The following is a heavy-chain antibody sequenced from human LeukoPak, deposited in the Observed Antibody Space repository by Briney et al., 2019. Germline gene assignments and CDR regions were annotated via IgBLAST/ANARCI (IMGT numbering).Heavy chain of an antibody. CDR3: SRYSSSLGWFDP. V-gene: IGHV4-39*01. Sequence: PSETLSLTCTVSGGSISSSSYYWTWIRQPPGKGLEWIGGIYYSGNTYYNPSLESRVTISIDTSRNQFSLRLTSVTAADTAVYYCSRYSSSLGWFDPWGQGTLVTVSS. J-gene: IGHJ5*02. CDR1: GGSISSSSYY. CDR2: IYYSGNT. D-gene: IGHD5-12*01.